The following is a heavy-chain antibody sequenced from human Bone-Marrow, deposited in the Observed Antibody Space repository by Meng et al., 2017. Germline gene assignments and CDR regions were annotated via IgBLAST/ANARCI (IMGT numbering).Heavy chain of an antibody. V-gene: IGHV1-3*01. J-gene: IGHJ4*02. CDR1: GYTSTTYL. CDR3: ANVAGY. D-gene: IGHD1-14*01. CDR2: INAGHGNT. Sequence: QAQRVLAGSEWKKPWSSVRVSSKASGYTSTTYLRYWVRQAPGQRLECMGWINAGHGNTIYSQNFQGRVSITRDTSATTAYMELSGLRPEDTAVYYCANVAGYWGQGTLVTVSS.